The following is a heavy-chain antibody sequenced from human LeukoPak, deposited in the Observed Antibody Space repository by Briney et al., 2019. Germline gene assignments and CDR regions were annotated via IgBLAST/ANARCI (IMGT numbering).Heavy chain of an antibody. CDR3: ARDMGSGSLHY. D-gene: IGHD1-26*01. CDR1: GGTFSSYA. V-gene: IGHV1-69*04. Sequence: SVKVSCKASGGTFSSYAISWVRQAPGQGLEWMGRIIPILGIANYAQKFQGRVTITADKSTSTAYMELSSLRPEDTAVYYCARDMGSGSLHYWGQGTLVTVSS. CDR2: IIPILGIA. J-gene: IGHJ4*02.